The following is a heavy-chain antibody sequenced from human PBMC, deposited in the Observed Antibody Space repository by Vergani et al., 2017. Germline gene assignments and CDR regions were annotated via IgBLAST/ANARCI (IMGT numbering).Heavy chain of an antibody. V-gene: IGHV4-34*01. J-gene: IGHJ5*02. D-gene: IGHD4-23*01. CDR1: GGSFSGYY. Sequence: QVQLQQWGAGLLKPSETLSLTCAVYGGSFSGYYWSWIRQPPGKGLEWIGEINHSGSTNYNPSLKSRVTISVDTSKNQFSLKLSSVTAADTAVYYCARGFATVGGWFDPWGQGTLSPSPQ. CDR3: ARGFATVGGWFDP. CDR2: INHSGST.